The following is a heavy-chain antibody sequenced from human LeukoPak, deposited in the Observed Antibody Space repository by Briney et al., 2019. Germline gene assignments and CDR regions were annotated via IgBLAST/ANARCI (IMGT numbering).Heavy chain of an antibody. V-gene: IGHV3-21*01. D-gene: IGHD1-26*01. J-gene: IGHJ4*02. CDR2: ISSSSGYI. CDR3: ARDGYGVGATPGFDY. Sequence: GGSLRLSCAASGFTFSSYSMNWVRQAPGKGLERVSSISSSSGYIYYADSVKGRFTVSRDNTKNSLYLQMNSLRAEDTAVYYCARDGYGVGATPGFDYWGQGTLVTVSS. CDR1: GFTFSSYS.